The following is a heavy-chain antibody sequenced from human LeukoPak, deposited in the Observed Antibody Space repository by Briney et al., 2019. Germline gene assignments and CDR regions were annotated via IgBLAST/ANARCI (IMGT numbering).Heavy chain of an antibody. Sequence: SETRSLTCTVSGGSISSSSYYWGWIRQPPGKGLEWIGSIYYSGSTYYNPSLKSRVTISVDTSKNQFSLKLSSVTAADTAVYYCARALDILTGYLFDYWGQGTLVTVSS. CDR2: IYYSGST. D-gene: IGHD3-9*01. CDR3: ARALDILTGYLFDY. J-gene: IGHJ4*02. CDR1: GGSISSSSYY. V-gene: IGHV4-39*01.